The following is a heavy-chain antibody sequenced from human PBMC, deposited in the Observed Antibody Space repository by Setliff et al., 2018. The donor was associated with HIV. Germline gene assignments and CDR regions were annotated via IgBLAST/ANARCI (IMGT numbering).Heavy chain of an antibody. CDR2: IIPIFSTT. CDR3: ARDGCSGQRCYLFNWFDP. V-gene: IGHV1-18*01. CDR1: GYTFTSYG. J-gene: IGHJ5*02. D-gene: IGHD2-15*01. Sequence: ASVKVSCKASGYTFTSYGISWVRQAPGQGLEWMGGIIPIFSTTTYAQNLRGRVTMTTDTSASTAYMELRSLRSEDTAVYYCARDGCSGQRCYLFNWFDPWGQGTLVTVSS.